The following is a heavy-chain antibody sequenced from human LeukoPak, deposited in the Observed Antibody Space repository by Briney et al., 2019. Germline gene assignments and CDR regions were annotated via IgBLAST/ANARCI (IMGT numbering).Heavy chain of an antibody. J-gene: IGHJ4*02. V-gene: IGHV4-34*01. Sequence: SETLSLTCAVYGGSFSGYYWSWIRQPPGKGLEWIGEINHSGSTNYNPSLKSRVTISVDTSKNQFSLKLSSVTAADTAVYYCARVPTYYYDSSGYYLDYWGQGTLVTFSS. CDR1: GGSFSGYY. CDR3: ARVPTYYYDSSGYYLDY. CDR2: INHSGST. D-gene: IGHD3-22*01.